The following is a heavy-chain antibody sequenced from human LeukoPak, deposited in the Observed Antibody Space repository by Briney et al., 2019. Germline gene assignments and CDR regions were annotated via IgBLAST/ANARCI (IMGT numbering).Heavy chain of an antibody. Sequence: ASVKVSCKASGYTFTGYYMHWVRQALGQGLEWMGWINPNSGGTNYAQKFQGRVTMTRDTSISTAYMELSRLRSDDTAVYYCARTYPYDILTGYYWGFDYWGQGTLVTVSS. J-gene: IGHJ4*02. CDR3: ARTYPYDILTGYYWGFDY. CDR1: GYTFTGYY. D-gene: IGHD3-9*01. V-gene: IGHV1-2*02. CDR2: INPNSGGT.